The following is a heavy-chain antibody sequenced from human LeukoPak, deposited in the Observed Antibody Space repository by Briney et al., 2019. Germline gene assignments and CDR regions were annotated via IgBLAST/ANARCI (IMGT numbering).Heavy chain of an antibody. J-gene: IGHJ4*02. D-gene: IGHD6-13*01. CDR2: IKEDGSEK. CDR1: GVTFSNYW. V-gene: IGHV3-7*01. Sequence: GGSLRLSCAASGVTFSNYWMTWVRQAPGKGLEWVANIKEDGSEKYYVDSVKGRFTISRDNPKNSLYLQMNSLRAEDTAVYYCGTAGDWGQGTLVTVSS. CDR3: GTAGD.